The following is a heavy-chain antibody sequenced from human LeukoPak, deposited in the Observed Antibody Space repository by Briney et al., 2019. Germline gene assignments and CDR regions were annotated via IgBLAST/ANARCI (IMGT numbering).Heavy chain of an antibody. CDR2: ISYDGSNK. V-gene: IGHV3-33*08. J-gene: IGHJ3*02. CDR1: RFTFSTYG. D-gene: IGHD6-13*01. CDR3: AGSWSPYGAFDI. Sequence: GGSLRLSCAASRFTFSTYGMHWVRQAPGKGLEWVAVISYDGSNKYYADSVKGRFTISRDNSKNTLYLQMNSLRAEDTAVYYCAGSWSPYGAFDIWGQGTMVTVSS.